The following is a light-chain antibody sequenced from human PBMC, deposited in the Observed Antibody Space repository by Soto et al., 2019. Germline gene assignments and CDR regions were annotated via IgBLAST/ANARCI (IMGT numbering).Light chain of an antibody. J-gene: IGKJ2*01. CDR3: QKRRNWPRT. CDR1: QSVSNS. V-gene: IGKV3-11*01. CDR2: AAS. Sequence: EIVLTQSPATLSLSPGEGATLSCRASQSVSNSLAWFQQKPGQAPRLLIYAASNRATDVPARFSGSGSGTDFTLTISSLEPEDSAVYYCQKRRNWPRTFGQGTKLEIK.